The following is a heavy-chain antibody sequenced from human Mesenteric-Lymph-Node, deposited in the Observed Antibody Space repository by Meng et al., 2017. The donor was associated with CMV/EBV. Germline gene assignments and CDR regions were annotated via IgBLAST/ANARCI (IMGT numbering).Heavy chain of an antibody. D-gene: IGHD3-9*01. CDR2: FDPEDGET. CDR1: GYTLTELS. Sequence: QVQLSQSGAEVKKPGASVKFPRKVSGYTLTELSMHWVRQAPGKGLEWMGGFDPEDGETIYAQKFQGRVTMTEDTSTDTAYMELSSLRSEDTAVYYCATDRRYDILTGYFDYWGQGTLVTVS. V-gene: IGHV1-24*01. J-gene: IGHJ4*02. CDR3: ATDRRYDILTGYFDY.